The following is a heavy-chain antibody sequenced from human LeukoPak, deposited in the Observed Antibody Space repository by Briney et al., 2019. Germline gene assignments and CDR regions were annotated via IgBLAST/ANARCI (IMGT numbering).Heavy chain of an antibody. V-gene: IGHV3-21*01. J-gene: IGHJ3*02. Sequence: GGSLRLSCAASGFTFSDYSMKWVRQAPGKGLEWVSFISSSSSYINYTDSVKGRFTISRDNAKNSLYLQMNSLRAEDTAVYYCARGGSTVTTSAFDIWGQGTMVTVSS. CDR2: ISSSSSYI. CDR3: ARGGSTVTTSAFDI. D-gene: IGHD4-17*01. CDR1: GFTFSDYS.